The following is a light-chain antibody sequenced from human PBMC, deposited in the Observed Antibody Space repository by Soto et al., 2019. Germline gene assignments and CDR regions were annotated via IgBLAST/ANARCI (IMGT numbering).Light chain of an antibody. J-gene: IGLJ2*01. Sequence: QSALTQPASVSGSPGESITISCTGTSSDVGGYKYVSWYQQYPGKAPKLMIFDVTNRPSGVSNRFSGSKSGNTASLTISGLQAEDYADYYCCSYTSSSTLVFGGGTKLTVL. V-gene: IGLV2-14*01. CDR3: CSYTSSSTLV. CDR1: SSDVGGYKY. CDR2: DVT.